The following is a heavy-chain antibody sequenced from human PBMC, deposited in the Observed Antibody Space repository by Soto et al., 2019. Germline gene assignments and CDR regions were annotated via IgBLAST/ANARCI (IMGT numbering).Heavy chain of an antibody. CDR1: GFTFNKHA. J-gene: IGHJ5*02. V-gene: IGHV3-23*01. Sequence: EVQLLQSGGGLVQPGGSLRLYCAASGFTFNKHAMSWVRQAPGRGLAWVSGIYSSGGCTYYADSVRGRFTISKDDSKNTLYLQMDSLRVEDTAVYYCAKTAYGGSGSQERWFDRWGQGTLVAVSS. D-gene: IGHD2-21*01. CDR3: AKTAYGGSGSQERWFDR. CDR2: IYSSGGCT.